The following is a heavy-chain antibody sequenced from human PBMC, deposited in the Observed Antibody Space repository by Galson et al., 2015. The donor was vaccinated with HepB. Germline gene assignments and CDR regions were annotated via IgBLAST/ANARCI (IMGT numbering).Heavy chain of an antibody. D-gene: IGHD4-23*01. V-gene: IGHV3-30*18. CDR3: AKDYGGNVGRRENYFDL. CDR2: ISYDGSNK. Sequence: SLRLSCAASGFTFSSYGMHWVRQAPGKGLEWVAVISYDGSNKYYADSVKGRFTISRDNSKNTLYLQMNSLRAEDTAVYYCAKDYGGNVGRRENYFDLWGRGTLVTVSS. CDR1: GFTFSSYG. J-gene: IGHJ2*01.